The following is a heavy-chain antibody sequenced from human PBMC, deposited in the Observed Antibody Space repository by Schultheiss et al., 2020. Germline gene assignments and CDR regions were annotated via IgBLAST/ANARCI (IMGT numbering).Heavy chain of an antibody. V-gene: IGHV3-48*03. Sequence: GESLKISCAASGFTFSPYEMNWVRQAPGKGLEWISYISSSSTTIFYADSVKGRFTISRDNAKNSLYLQMNSLRADDTALYYCARGEYGGPFDYWGQGTLVTVSS. J-gene: IGHJ4*02. D-gene: IGHD4-23*01. CDR2: ISSSSTTI. CDR1: GFTFSPYE. CDR3: ARGEYGGPFDY.